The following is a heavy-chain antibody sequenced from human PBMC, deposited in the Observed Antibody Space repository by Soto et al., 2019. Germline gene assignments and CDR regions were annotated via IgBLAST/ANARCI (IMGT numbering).Heavy chain of an antibody. CDR3: ARAVVYAIIYPVFDY. CDR1: GFTFSSYW. Sequence: EVQLVESGGGLVQPGGSLRLSCAASGFTFSSYWMSWVRQAPGKGLEWVANIKQDGSEKYYVDSVKGRFTISRDNAKNSLYLQMNSMRAEDTAVYYCARAVVYAIIYPVFDYWGQGTLVTVSS. CDR2: IKQDGSEK. D-gene: IGHD2-8*02. V-gene: IGHV3-7*01. J-gene: IGHJ4*02.